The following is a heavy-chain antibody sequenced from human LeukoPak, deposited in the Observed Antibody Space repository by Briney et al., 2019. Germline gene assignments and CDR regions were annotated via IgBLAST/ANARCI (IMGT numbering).Heavy chain of an antibody. CDR2: IYTSGST. Sequence: SETLSLTCTVSGGXINNYYCSWILQPAGKGLERIGRIYTSGSTNYNPSLKTRVTMSVDTSKNQFSLKLSSVTAADTAVYYCARLGGNGYCSSTSCYTNWFDPWGQGTLVTVSS. D-gene: IGHD2-2*02. CDR1: GGXINNYY. CDR3: ARLGGNGYCSSTSCYTNWFDP. J-gene: IGHJ5*02. V-gene: IGHV4-4*07.